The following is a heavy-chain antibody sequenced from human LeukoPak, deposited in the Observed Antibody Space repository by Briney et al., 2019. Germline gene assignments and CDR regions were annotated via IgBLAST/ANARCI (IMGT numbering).Heavy chain of an antibody. CDR3: TRAPYSNYVNLDY. V-gene: IGHV3-49*04. J-gene: IGHJ4*02. D-gene: IGHD4-11*01. Sequence: GGSLRLSCTASEFTSGDYAMSWVRQAPGKGLEWVGFIRSKAYGGTTEYAASVKGRFTISRDDSKSIAYLQMNSLRTEDTAVYYCTRAPYSNYVNLDYWGQGTLVTVSS. CDR1: EFTSGDYA. CDR2: IRSKAYGGTT.